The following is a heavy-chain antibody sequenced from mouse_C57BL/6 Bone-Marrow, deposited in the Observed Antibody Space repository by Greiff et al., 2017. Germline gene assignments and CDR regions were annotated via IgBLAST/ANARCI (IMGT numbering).Heavy chain of an antibody. CDR3: ARRNWDHFDY. V-gene: IGHV1-82*01. Sequence: QVQLQQSGPELVKPGASVKISCKASGYAFSSSWMNWVKQRPGKGLEWIGRIYPGDGDTNYNGKFKGKATLTADKSSSTAYMQLSSLTSEDSAVYFCARRNWDHFDYWCQGTTLTVSS. D-gene: IGHD4-1*01. CDR1: GYAFSSSW. CDR2: IYPGDGDT. J-gene: IGHJ2*01.